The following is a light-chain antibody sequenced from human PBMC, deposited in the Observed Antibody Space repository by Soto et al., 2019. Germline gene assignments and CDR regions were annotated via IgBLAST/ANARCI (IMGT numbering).Light chain of an antibody. CDR2: DAS. CDR3: QQRSNWLLT. Sequence: EIVLTQSPATLSLSPGERATLSCRASQSVSSYLAWYQQKPGQAPRLLIYDASNRATGIPARFSGSGSGTAFTLTISSLEPEDFAGYYCQQRSNWLLTFGGGTKVEIK. CDR1: QSVSSY. V-gene: IGKV3-11*01. J-gene: IGKJ4*01.